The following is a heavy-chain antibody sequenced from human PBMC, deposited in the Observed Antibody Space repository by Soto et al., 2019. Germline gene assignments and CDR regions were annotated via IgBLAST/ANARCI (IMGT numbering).Heavy chain of an antibody. CDR2: ISYDGSDK. D-gene: IGHD5-12*01. CDR3: VKDRVPGAYGNYYGMDV. V-gene: IGHV3-30*18. CDR1: GFTFNNSG. J-gene: IGHJ6*02. Sequence: GRSLRLSCRVSGFTFNNSGMHWVRQAPGKGLEWMAVISYDGSDKYYADSVKGRVIISRDNSKNTLNLEMNSLRAEDTAIYYCVKDRVPGAYGNYYGMDVWGQGTTVTVSS.